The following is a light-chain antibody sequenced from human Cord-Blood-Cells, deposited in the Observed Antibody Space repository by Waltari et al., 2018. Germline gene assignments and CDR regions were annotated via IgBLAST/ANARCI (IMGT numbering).Light chain of an antibody. Sequence: SYELTQPPSVSVSPGQTASIPCSGAKLGDKYACWYQQKPGQSPVLGIYQDSKRPSGIPERFSGSNSGNTATLTISGTQAMDEADYYCQAWDSSTAVFCGGTKLTVL. CDR3: QAWDSSTAV. CDR2: QDS. CDR1: KLGDKY. J-gene: IGLJ2*01. V-gene: IGLV3-1*01.